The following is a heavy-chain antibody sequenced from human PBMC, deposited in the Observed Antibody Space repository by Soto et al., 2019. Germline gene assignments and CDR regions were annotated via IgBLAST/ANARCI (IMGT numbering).Heavy chain of an antibody. J-gene: IGHJ4*02. CDR2: IKQDGSET. V-gene: IGHV3-7*01. D-gene: IGHD5-12*01. CDR1: GFSLSNYA. CDR3: ARDRGPNSGYDSWGYFDY. Sequence: HPGGSLRLSCAVSGFSLSNYAMSWVRQAPGKGLEWVADIKQDGSETYYVDSVKGRFTISRDNAKNSLYLQMHSLRVEDTAMYYCARDRGPNSGYDSWGYFDYWGQGTLVTVSS.